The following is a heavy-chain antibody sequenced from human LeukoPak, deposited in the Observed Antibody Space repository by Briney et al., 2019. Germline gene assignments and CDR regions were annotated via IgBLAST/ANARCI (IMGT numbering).Heavy chain of an antibody. J-gene: IGHJ3*02. CDR2: INHSGST. CDR3: ARVRLHNAFDI. D-gene: IGHD2-21*02. CDR1: GGSFSGYY. Sequence: SETLSLTCAVYGGSFSGYYWSWIRQPPGKGLEWIGEINHSGSTNYNPSLKSRVTISVDTSKNQFSLKLRSVTAADTAVYYCARVRLHNAFDIWGQGTMVTVSS. V-gene: IGHV4-34*01.